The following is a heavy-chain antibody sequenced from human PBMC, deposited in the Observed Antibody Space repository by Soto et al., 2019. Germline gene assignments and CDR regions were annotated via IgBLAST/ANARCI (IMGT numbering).Heavy chain of an antibody. J-gene: IGHJ5*02. CDR3: ANSPPFTSTSPNR. CDR1: EGTFGGFG. D-gene: IGHD2-2*01. Sequence: GGSMRVWRGAAEGTFGGFGGSWIRQAPGKGLEWVSATSGSGGSTYYADSVKGRFTISRDNSKNTLYLQMNSLRAEDTAVYYSANSPPFTSTSPNRWGQGTLVTVS. V-gene: IGHV3-23*01. CDR2: TSGSGGST.